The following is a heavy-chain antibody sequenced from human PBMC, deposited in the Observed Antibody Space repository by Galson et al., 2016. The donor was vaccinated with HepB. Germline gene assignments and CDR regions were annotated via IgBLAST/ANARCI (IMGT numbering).Heavy chain of an antibody. J-gene: IGHJ6*02. V-gene: IGHV6-1*01. CDR2: IFYRSQWHN. CDR3: VRAVPNWNYGMDV. D-gene: IGHD1-1*01. Sequence: CAISGDSVSSNSTAWMWIRQSPSRGLEWLGRIFYRSQWHNNYAVSVKSRITITPDTSKNQFSLQLNSVTPEDTAVFYCVRAVPNWNYGMDVWGQGTTVTVSS. CDR1: GDSVSSNSTA.